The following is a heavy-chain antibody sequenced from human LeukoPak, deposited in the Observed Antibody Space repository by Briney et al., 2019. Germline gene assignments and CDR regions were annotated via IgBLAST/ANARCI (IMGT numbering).Heavy chain of an antibody. CDR1: VGTFSSYA. J-gene: IGHJ6*03. V-gene: IGHV1-69*05. CDR2: IIPIFGTA. CDR3: ARGVLHYCSGGSCYHYYYMDV. D-gene: IGHD2-15*01. Sequence: SVKVSCKASVGTFSSYAISWVRQAPGQGLEWMGRIIPIFGTANYAQKFQGRVTITTDESTSTAYMELSSLRSEDMAVYYCARGVLHYCSGGSCYHYYYMDVWGKGTTVTVSS.